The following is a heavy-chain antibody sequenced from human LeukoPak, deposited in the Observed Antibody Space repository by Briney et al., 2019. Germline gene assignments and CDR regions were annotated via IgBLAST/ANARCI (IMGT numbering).Heavy chain of an antibody. CDR1: GGSFSGYY. Sequence: PSETLSLTCAVYGGSFSGYYWSWIRQPPGKGLEWIGEINHSGSTNYNPSLKSRVTIPVDTSKNQFSLKLSSVTAADTAVYYCARGYGIVVVTAILDYWGQGTLVTVSS. V-gene: IGHV4-34*01. D-gene: IGHD2-21*02. CDR2: INHSGST. CDR3: ARGYGIVVVTAILDY. J-gene: IGHJ4*02.